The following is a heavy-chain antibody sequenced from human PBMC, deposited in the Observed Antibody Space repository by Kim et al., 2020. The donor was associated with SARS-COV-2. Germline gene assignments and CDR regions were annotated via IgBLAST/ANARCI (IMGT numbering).Heavy chain of an antibody. Sequence: GGSLRLSCAASGFTFSSYDMHWVRQATGKGLEWVSAIGTAGDTYYPGSVKGRFTISRENAKNSLYLQMNSLRAGDTAVYYCARGLSSGSYRGPSYGMDVWGQGTTVTVSS. CDR3: ARGLSSGSYRGPSYGMDV. D-gene: IGHD1-26*01. CDR2: IGTAGDT. CDR1: GFTFSSYD. J-gene: IGHJ6*02. V-gene: IGHV3-13*04.